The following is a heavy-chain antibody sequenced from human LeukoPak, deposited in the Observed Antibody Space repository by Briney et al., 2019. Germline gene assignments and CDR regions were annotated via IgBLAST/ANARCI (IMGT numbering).Heavy chain of an antibody. D-gene: IGHD5-12*01. Sequence: PGGSLRLSCAASGFTFSSYGMHWVRQAPGKGLEWVSFISDTGSYIYYADSLKGRFTISRDNAKNSLYLQMSSLRAEDTAVYYCARVYRAYESHFDYWGQGALVTVSS. CDR2: ISDTGSYI. V-gene: IGHV3-21*01. J-gene: IGHJ4*02. CDR3: ARVYRAYESHFDY. CDR1: GFTFSSYG.